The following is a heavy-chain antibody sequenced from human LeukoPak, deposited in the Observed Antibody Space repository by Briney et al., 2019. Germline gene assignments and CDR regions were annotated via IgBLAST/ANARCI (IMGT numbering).Heavy chain of an antibody. Sequence: GGSLRLSCSASGFTFTTYGMNWVRQAPGKGLEWVSGIDGSGIRTYYADSVKGRFIISRDNAKNTLFLQRNSLGAEDTAVYYCARGADSGYSSDNWGQGTLVSVS. CDR2: IDGSGIRT. CDR3: ARGADSGYSSDN. V-gene: IGHV3-23*05. D-gene: IGHD3-9*01. J-gene: IGHJ4*02. CDR1: GFTFTTYG.